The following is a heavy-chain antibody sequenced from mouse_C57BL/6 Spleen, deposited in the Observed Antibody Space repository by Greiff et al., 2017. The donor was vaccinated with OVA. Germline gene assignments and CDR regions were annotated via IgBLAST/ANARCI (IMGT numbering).Heavy chain of an antibody. J-gene: IGHJ2*01. Sequence: QVQLQQSGAELVRPGTSVKVSCKASGYAFTNYLIEWVKQRPGQGLEWIGVINPGSGGTNYNEKFKGKATLTADKSSSTAYMQLSSLTSEDSAVYFCARSPSSPYYFDYWGQGTTLTVSS. CDR1: GYAFTNYL. CDR3: ARSPSSPYYFDY. V-gene: IGHV1-54*01. CDR2: INPGSGGT. D-gene: IGHD1-1*01.